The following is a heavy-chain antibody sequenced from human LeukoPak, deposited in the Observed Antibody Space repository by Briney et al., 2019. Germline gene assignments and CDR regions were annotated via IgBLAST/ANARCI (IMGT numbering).Heavy chain of an antibody. V-gene: IGHV4-61*08. CDR2: IYYSGST. D-gene: IGHD3-3*01. CDR3: ARVKQTFNYDFWSGYYYMDV. J-gene: IGHJ6*03. Sequence: SETLSLTCTVSGGSISSGDYYWSWIRQPPGKGLEWIGYIYYSGSTNYNPSLKSRVTISVDTSKNQFSLKLSSVTAADTAVYYCARVKQTFNYDFWSGYYYMDVWGKGTTVTVSS. CDR1: GGSISSGDYY.